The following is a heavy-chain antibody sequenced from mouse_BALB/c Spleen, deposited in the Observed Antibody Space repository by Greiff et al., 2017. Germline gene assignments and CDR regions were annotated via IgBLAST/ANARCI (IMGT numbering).Heavy chain of an antibody. CDR1: GFSLTGYG. V-gene: IGHV2-6-7*01. CDR3: ARGIYYQGFDV. CDR2: IWGDGST. D-gene: IGHD2-1*01. Sequence: QVQLKESGPGLVAPSQSLSITCTVSGFSLTGYGVNWVRQPPGKGLEWLGMIWGDGSTDYNSALKSRLSISKDNSKSQVFLKMNSLQTDDTARYYCARGIYYQGFDVWGAGTTVTVSS. J-gene: IGHJ1*01.